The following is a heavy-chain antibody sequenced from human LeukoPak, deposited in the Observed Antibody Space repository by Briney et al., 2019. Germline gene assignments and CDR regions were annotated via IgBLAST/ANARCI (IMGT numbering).Heavy chain of an antibody. J-gene: IGHJ4*02. Sequence: SETLSLTCAVYGGSFSGYYWSWIRQPPGKGLEWIGEINHSGSTNYNPSLKSRVTISVDTSKNQFSLKLSSVTTADTAVYYCARGPTGTPGYFDYWGQGTLVTVSS. CDR3: ARGPTGTPGYFDY. CDR2: INHSGST. D-gene: IGHD1-1*01. CDR1: GGSFSGYY. V-gene: IGHV4-34*01.